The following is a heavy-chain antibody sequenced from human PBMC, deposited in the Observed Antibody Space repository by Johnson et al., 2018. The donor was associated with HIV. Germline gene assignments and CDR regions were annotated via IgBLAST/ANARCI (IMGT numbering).Heavy chain of an antibody. CDR3: TTDVPGGPYYNAFDI. D-gene: IGHD1-26*01. CDR2: ISYDGSNK. Sequence: QVQLVESGGGLVKPGGSLRLSCAASGFTFSDYYMSWIRQAPGKGLEWVAVISYDGSNKYYADSVKGRFTISRDNSKNTLYLQMNSLKTEDTALYYCTTDVPGGPYYNAFDIWGQGTMVTVSS. J-gene: IGHJ3*02. V-gene: IGHV3-30-3*01. CDR1: GFTFSDYY.